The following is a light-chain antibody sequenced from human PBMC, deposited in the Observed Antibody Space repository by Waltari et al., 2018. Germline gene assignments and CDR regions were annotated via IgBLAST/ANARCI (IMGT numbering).Light chain of an antibody. CDR1: QSVSNN. V-gene: IGKV3-15*01. CDR3: QQYNTWPPST. Sequence: EIVMTQSPATLSVSPCERPTLSCRSSQSVSNNLAWYQHKPGQPPRLLISGASTRATGVPGRFSGSGSGTEFTLTISSLQSEDSAIYFCQQYNTWPPSTFGQGTKLEIK. CDR2: GAS. J-gene: IGKJ2*02.